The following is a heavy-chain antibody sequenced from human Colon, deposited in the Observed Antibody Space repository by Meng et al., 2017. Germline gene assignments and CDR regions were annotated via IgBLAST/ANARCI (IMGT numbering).Heavy chain of an antibody. D-gene: IGHD3-16*01. J-gene: IGHJ4*02. CDR1: GDSVSSNSAA. CDR2: TYYRSEWYN. V-gene: IGHV6-1*01. Sequence: SQTLSLTCAISGDSVSSNSAAWNWIRQSQSRGLEWLGRTYYRSEWYNDYAVSLKSRITINSDTSKNQFSLHLNSLTPEDTAVYYCASGWALDSWGQGTLVTVSS. CDR3: ASGWALDS.